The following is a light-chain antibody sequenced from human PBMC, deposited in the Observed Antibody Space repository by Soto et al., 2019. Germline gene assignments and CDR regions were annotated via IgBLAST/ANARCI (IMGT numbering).Light chain of an antibody. CDR2: GAS. CDR3: QQYDSWPPSYT. Sequence: EIVMTQSPATLSLSLGDRATLSCRASQSVGSYLAWYQQKPGQAPRHLIYGASTRATGIPASFSGSGSESDFTLTISSLQCEDFAVYYCQQYDSWPPSYTFGHGTKLEIK. J-gene: IGKJ2*01. CDR1: QSVGSY. V-gene: IGKV3-15*01.